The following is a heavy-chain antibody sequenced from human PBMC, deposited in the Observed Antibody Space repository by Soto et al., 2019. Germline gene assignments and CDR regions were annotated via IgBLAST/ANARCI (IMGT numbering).Heavy chain of an antibody. J-gene: IGHJ3*02. CDR2: SRNRANSYST. D-gene: IGHD3-22*01. V-gene: IGHV3-72*01. CDR3: TRASFYDSSGYFQRAFDI. CDR1: GFTFSDHY. Sequence: EVQLVESGGGLVQPGGSLRLSCAASGFTFSDHYMDWVRQAPGKGLEWVGRSRNRANSYSTEYAASVKGRFIISRDDSKNSVYLQVNSLKTEDTAVYYCTRASFYDSSGYFQRAFDIWGEGTVVTVSS.